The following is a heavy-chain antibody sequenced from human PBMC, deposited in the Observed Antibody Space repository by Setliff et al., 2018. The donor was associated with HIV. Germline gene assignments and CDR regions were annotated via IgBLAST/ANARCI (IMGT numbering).Heavy chain of an antibody. D-gene: IGHD3-22*01. V-gene: IGHV3-64D*09. CDR2: LSRGGDNT. Sequence: PGGSLRLSCLVSGFTVSTYSLNWARQAPGKRPEYVAALSRGGDNTKYADSVKGRFIISRDTSKNTLYLQMSSLRPDDTAIYYCVKPYTGYYYDGSVYDDFWGQGTLVTVS. CDR3: VKPYTGYYYDGSVYDDF. J-gene: IGHJ4*02. CDR1: GFTVSTYS.